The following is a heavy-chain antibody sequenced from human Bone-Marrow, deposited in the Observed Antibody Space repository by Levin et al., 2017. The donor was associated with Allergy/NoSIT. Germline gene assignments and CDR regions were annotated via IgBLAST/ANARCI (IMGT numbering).Heavy chain of an antibody. J-gene: IGHJ4*02. CDR3: ARDGVGTAAGTP. CDR2: IYSGGDT. D-gene: IGHD6-13*01. V-gene: IGHV3-66*01. CDR1: GFTVSRNY. Sequence: PGGSLRLSCAASGFTVSRNYMSWVRQAPGKGLEWVSLIYSGGDTQYADSVKGRFTISSDNSKNTLYLQMNSLRADDTAVYYCARDGVGTAAGTPWGQGTLVTVSS.